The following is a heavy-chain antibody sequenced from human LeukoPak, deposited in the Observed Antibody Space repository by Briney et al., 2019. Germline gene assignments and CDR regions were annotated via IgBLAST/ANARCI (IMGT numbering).Heavy chain of an antibody. Sequence: PGGSLRLSCAASGFTFSSYSMNWVRQAPGKGLEWVSSISSSSSYIYYADSVKGRFTISRDNARNSLYLQMNSLRAEDTAVYYCARWGEMATVFDYWGQGTLVTVSS. CDR3: ARWGEMATVFDY. D-gene: IGHD5-24*01. J-gene: IGHJ4*02. V-gene: IGHV3-21*01. CDR1: GFTFSSYS. CDR2: ISSSSSYI.